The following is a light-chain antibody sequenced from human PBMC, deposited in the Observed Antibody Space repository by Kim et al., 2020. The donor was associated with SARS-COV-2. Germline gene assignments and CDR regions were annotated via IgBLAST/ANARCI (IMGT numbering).Light chain of an antibody. J-gene: IGKJ4*01. V-gene: IGKV3-11*01. CDR1: QSVSSY. Sequence: EIVLTQSPATLSLSPGERVTLSCRASQSVSSYLAWYQQKPGQAPRLLIYDASQRAPGIPARFSGGGSITEFTLTISSLEPEDFAVYYCQQRTTSLTFGGGTKVDIK. CDR2: DAS. CDR3: QQRTTSLT.